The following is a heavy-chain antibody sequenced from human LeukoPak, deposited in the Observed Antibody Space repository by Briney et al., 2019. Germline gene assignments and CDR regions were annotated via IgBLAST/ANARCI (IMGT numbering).Heavy chain of an antibody. CDR3: ARFSSSSLNDY. J-gene: IGHJ4*02. CDR1: GGTFSSYA. D-gene: IGHD6-6*01. Sequence: ASVKVSCKASGGTFSSYAISWVRQAPGQGLEWMGRIIPILGIANYAQKFQGRVTITADTSTSTAYMELRSLRSDDTAVYYCARFSSSSLNDYWGQGTLVTVSS. V-gene: IGHV1-69*04. CDR2: IIPILGIA.